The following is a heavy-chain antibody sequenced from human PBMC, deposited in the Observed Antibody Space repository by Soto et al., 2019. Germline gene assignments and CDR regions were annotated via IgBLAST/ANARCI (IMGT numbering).Heavy chain of an antibody. Sequence: GSLRLSCTVSGFAFNNYGISWVRQAPGKGLEWVSSISKSDYTYYSDSVKGRFTISRDNARNSVSLQMSTLRVEDTAVYYCAREDSIIIPAVSDFWGQGTLVTVSS. D-gene: IGHD2-2*01. J-gene: IGHJ4*02. CDR3: AREDSIIIPAVSDF. V-gene: IGHV3-21*01. CDR2: ISKSDYT. CDR1: GFAFNNYG.